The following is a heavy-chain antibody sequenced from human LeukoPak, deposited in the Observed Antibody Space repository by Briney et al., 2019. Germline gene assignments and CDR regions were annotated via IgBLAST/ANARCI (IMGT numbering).Heavy chain of an antibody. D-gene: IGHD5-18*01. CDR1: GGSFSGYY. Sequence: SETLSLTCAVYGGSFSGYYWSWIRQPPGKGLEWIGEINHSGSTNYNSSLKSRVTISVDTSKNQFSLKLSSVTAADTAVYYCAKGYSHPDYWGQGTLVTVSS. J-gene: IGHJ4*02. CDR2: INHSGST. V-gene: IGHV4-34*01. CDR3: AKGYSHPDY.